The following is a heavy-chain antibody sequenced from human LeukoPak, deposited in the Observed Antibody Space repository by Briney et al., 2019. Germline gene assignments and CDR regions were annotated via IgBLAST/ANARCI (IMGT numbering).Heavy chain of an antibody. J-gene: IGHJ3*02. CDR2: INHSGST. D-gene: IGHD1-26*01. V-gene: IGHV4-34*01. CDR3: ARQGIVGEDAFDI. CDR1: GGSFSGYY. Sequence: SETLSLTCAVYGGSFSGYYWSWIRQPPGKGLEWIGEINHSGSTNYNPSLKSRVTISVDTSKNQFSLKLSSVTAADTAVYYCARQGIVGEDAFDIWGQGTMVTVSS.